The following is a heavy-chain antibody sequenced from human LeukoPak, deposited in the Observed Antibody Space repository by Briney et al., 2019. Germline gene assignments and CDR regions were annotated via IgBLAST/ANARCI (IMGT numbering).Heavy chain of an antibody. D-gene: IGHD3-22*01. CDR3: AKRADSSSIPEDY. CDR1: GFTFSSYA. V-gene: IGHV3-23*01. Sequence: GGSLRLSCAASGFTFSSYAMSWVRQARGKGLVWVSSISGSGGSTYYTDSVKGRFTISRDNSKNTLFLQMNSLRADDTAVYYCAKRADSSSIPEDYWGQGTLVTVSS. CDR2: ISGSGGST. J-gene: IGHJ4*02.